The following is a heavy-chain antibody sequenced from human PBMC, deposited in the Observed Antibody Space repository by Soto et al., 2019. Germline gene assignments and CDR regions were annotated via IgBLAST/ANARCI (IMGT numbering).Heavy chain of an antibody. CDR3: ARVPDSIDGVDY. V-gene: IGHV4-31*03. D-gene: IGHD2-21*01. Sequence: SETLCLTCTISGGSISIGGYYWSWIRQHPGKGLEWIGYIYYSGSTYYNPSLKSRVTISVDTSKNQFSLKLSSVTAADTAVYYCARVPDSIDGVDYWGQGTLVTVSS. CDR1: GGSISIGGYY. J-gene: IGHJ4*02. CDR2: IYYSGST.